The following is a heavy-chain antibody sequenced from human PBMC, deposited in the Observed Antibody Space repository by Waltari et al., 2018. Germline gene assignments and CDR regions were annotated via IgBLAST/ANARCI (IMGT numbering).Heavy chain of an antibody. CDR2: ISNNGDNT. CDR3: ARDFYGGASDY. D-gene: IGHD3-16*01. J-gene: IGHJ4*02. CDR1: GFTFSSYG. Sequence: EVQLLESGGGFVQPGGSLRLSCAASGFTFSSYGMNWVRQTPGNGLEWVSTISNNGDNTHYADSVKGRFTISRDNSKSTLDLQMNSLRAQDTALYYCARDFYGGASDYWGQGTLVTVSS. V-gene: IGHV3-23*01.